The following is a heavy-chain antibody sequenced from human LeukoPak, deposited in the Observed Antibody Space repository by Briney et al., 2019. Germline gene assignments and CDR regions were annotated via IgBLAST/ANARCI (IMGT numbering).Heavy chain of an antibody. Sequence: SETLSLTCTVSGGSISSYYWSWIRQPPGKGLEWIGYIYYSGSTNYNPSLKSRVTISVDTSKNQFSLKLSSVTAADAAVYYCARGLDTYYLGYWGQGTLVTVSS. CDR1: GGSISSYY. CDR3: ARGLDTYYLGY. D-gene: IGHD3/OR15-3a*01. V-gene: IGHV4-59*01. J-gene: IGHJ4*02. CDR2: IYYSGST.